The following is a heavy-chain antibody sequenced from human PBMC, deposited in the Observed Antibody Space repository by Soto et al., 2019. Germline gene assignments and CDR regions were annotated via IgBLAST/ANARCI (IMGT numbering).Heavy chain of an antibody. D-gene: IGHD2-15*01. CDR2: INPSCGST. J-gene: IGHJ4*02. CDR1: GNTFTSYY. CDR3: ARVDCSGGSCYCIDY. V-gene: IGHV1-46*03. Sequence: ASVKVSCKASGNTFTSYYMHWVRQAPGQGLEWMGIINPSCGSTSYAQKFQGRVTMTWDTSTSTVYMELSSLRSEDTAVYYCARVDCSGGSCYCIDYWGQGTLVTVS.